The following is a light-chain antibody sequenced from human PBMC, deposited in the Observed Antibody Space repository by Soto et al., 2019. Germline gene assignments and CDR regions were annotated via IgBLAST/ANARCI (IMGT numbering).Light chain of an antibody. V-gene: IGKV3-20*01. CDR1: QSVSSTF. CDR3: QQFESSVT. Sequence: EIVLTQSPGSLSLSPGERATLSCRASQSVSSTFFAWYQQRPGQAHRLLMYGASSRATGIPERFSGSGSGTDFTLTISRLEPEDFGVYYCQQFESSVTFGQGTKVEIK. J-gene: IGKJ1*01. CDR2: GAS.